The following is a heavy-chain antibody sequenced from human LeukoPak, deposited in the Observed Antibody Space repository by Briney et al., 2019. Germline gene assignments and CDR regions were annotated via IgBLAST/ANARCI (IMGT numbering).Heavy chain of an antibody. CDR3: ARVHMTTVTRVY. D-gene: IGHD4-17*01. CDR2: IIPILGIA. V-gene: IGHV1-69*04. Sequence: SVKVSCKASGGTFSSYAISWVRQAPGQGLEWMGRIIPILGIANYAQEFQGRVTITADKSTSTAYMELSSLRSEDTAVYYCARVHMTTVTRVYWGQGTLVTVSS. CDR1: GGTFSSYA. J-gene: IGHJ4*02.